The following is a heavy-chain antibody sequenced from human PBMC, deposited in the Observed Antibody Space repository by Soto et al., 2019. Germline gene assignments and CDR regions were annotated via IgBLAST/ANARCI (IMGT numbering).Heavy chain of an antibody. D-gene: IGHD2-8*02. V-gene: IGHV4-31*03. CDR2: IYYSGST. Sequence: QLQLQESGPGLVKPSQTLSLACTVSGGSFSSGGYYWSWIRQLPGKGLEWIGYIYYSGSTYYNPSLKSRFTISLDTSKNQFSLKLSSVTAADTVVYYCARATSFSGHHGYWGQGTLVTVSS. CDR3: ARATSFSGHHGY. CDR1: GGSFSSGGYY. J-gene: IGHJ4*02.